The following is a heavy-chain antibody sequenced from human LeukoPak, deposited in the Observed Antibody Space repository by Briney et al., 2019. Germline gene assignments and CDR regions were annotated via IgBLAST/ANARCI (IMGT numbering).Heavy chain of an antibody. J-gene: IGHJ4*02. CDR3: AASQGPLGY. Sequence: GGSLRLSCAASGFTFSSYSMNWVRQAPGKGLEWVSSISSSSSYIYYADSVEGRFTISRDNAKNSLYLQMNSLRAEDTAVYYCAASQGPLGYWGQGTLVTVSS. CDR1: GFTFSSYS. CDR2: ISSSSSYI. V-gene: IGHV3-21*01.